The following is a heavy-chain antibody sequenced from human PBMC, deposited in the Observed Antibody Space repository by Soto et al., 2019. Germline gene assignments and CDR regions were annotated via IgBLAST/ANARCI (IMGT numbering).Heavy chain of an antibody. V-gene: IGHV4-59*08. CDR3: ARQSSTLPYYYMDV. J-gene: IGHJ6*03. Sequence: PSETLSLTCTVSGGSISSYYWSWIRQPPGKGLEWIGYIYYSGSTNYNPSLKSRVTISVDTSKNQFSLKLSSVTAADTAVYYCARQSSTLPYYYMDVWGKGTTVTVSS. CDR1: GGSISSYY. CDR2: IYYSGST. D-gene: IGHD2-2*01.